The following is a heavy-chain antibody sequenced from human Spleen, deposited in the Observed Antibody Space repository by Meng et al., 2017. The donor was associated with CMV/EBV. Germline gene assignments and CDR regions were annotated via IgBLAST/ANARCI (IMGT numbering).Heavy chain of an antibody. CDR3: ARVLTIFVGGCMDV. V-gene: IGHV3-74*01. CDR2: LNSDGSGT. D-gene: IGHD3-3*01. J-gene: IGHJ6*02. CDR1: GFRFSSYW. Sequence: GGSLRLSCAASGFRFSSYWMHWVRQAPGKGLVWVSRLNSDGSGTSSADSMKGRFTISRDNAKNTVYLQMNSLRAEDTAVYYCARVLTIFVGGCMDVWGQGTTVTVSS.